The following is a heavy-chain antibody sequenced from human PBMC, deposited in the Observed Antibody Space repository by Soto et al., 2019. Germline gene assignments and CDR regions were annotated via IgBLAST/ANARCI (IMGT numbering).Heavy chain of an antibody. CDR2: LYHIGST. CDR3: RSSTSCYDESCVDL. Sequence: SLTCAVSGYSISSGNYWAWIRQPPGRGLEWIGSLYHIGSTHYNTSLKSRVTISVDTSKNHFSLELSSVTAADTAIYYCRSSTSCYDESCVDLWGQGTMVTVSS. J-gene: IGHJ6*02. CDR1: GYSISSGNY. D-gene: IGHD2-2*01. V-gene: IGHV4-38-2*01.